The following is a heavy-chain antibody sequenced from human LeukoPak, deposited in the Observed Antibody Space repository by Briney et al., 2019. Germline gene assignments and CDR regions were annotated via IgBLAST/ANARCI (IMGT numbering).Heavy chain of an antibody. CDR2: ISANNGNT. V-gene: IGHV1-18*01. Sequence: ASVKVSCKASGYTFTSFGITWVRQAPGQGLEWMGWISANNGNTNYAQKLQGRVTMTTDTSTSTAYMELRSLRSDDTAVYYCARDYYYGSGSRPDFDYWGQGTLVTVSS. CDR1: GYTFTSFG. CDR3: ARDYYYGSGSRPDFDY. J-gene: IGHJ4*02. D-gene: IGHD3-10*01.